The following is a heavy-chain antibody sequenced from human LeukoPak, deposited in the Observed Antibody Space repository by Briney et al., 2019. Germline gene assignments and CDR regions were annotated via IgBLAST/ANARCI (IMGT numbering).Heavy chain of an antibody. CDR2: IWYDGSNQ. CDR1: GFTFRNFG. Sequence: GRSLRLSCAASGFTFRNFGMHWVRQAPGKGLEWVAVIWYDGSNQYYADSVKGRFIFSRDNSKNMLYRQMNSLRAEDTAVYYCVRDRGGLHYFDYWGQGTLVTVSS. J-gene: IGHJ4*02. D-gene: IGHD3-16*01. V-gene: IGHV3-33*08. CDR3: VRDRGGLHYFDY.